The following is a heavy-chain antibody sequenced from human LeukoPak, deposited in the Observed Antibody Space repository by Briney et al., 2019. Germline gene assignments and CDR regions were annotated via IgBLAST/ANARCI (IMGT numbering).Heavy chain of an antibody. CDR3: AKASFSSNWYLFDS. D-gene: IGHD6-13*01. CDR1: GFSFGSYA. CDR2: IRDTGDSS. V-gene: IGHV3-23*01. J-gene: IGHJ4*02. Sequence: QPGGSLRLSCAASGFSFGSYAMTWVRQAPGKGLEWVSTIRDTGDSSFYADSVKGRCTISRDNSENTLFLEMNSLRAEDTAVYFCAKASFSSNWYLFDSWGQGTLVTVSS.